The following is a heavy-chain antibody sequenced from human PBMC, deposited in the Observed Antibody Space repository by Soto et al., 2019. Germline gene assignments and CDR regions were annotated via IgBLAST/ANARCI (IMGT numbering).Heavy chain of an antibody. D-gene: IGHD6-19*01. J-gene: IGHJ5*02. V-gene: IGHV1-18*01. CDR3: ARDRGSFGFDP. CDR1: GYTFTSYG. Sequence: ASVKVSCKASGYTFTSYGISWVRQAPGQGLEWMGWINTYNGNTNYAQKLQGRVAMTTDTSTSTAYMEVRSLRSDDTDVYYCARDRGSFGFDPWGQGTLVTVSS. CDR2: INTYNGNT.